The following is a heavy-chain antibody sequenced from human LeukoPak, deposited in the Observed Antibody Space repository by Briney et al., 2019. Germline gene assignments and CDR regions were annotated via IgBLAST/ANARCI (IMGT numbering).Heavy chain of an antibody. J-gene: IGHJ5*02. CDR1: GYSISSGYY. Sequence: PSETLSLTCTVSGYSISSGYYWGWIRQPPGKGLEWIGSIYHSGSTYYNPSLKSRVTISVDTSKNQFPLKLSSVTAADTAVYYCARDSTLRFLEWSSGWFDPWGQGTLVTVSS. CDR3: ARDSTLRFLEWSSGWFDP. CDR2: IYHSGST. D-gene: IGHD3-3*01. V-gene: IGHV4-38-2*02.